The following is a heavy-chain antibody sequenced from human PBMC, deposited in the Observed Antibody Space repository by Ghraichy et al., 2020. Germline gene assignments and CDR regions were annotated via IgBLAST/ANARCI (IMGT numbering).Heavy chain of an antibody. Sequence: GESLNISCKGSGYSFTSYWIGWVRQMPGKGLEWMGIIYPSDSDTRYSPSFQGQVTISADKSINTAYLQWSSLKASDTAMYYCARVKTGTTRGVGDYWGQGTLVTVSS. D-gene: IGHD1-1*01. CDR2: IYPSDSDT. CDR3: ARVKTGTTRGVGDY. V-gene: IGHV5-51*01. J-gene: IGHJ4*02. CDR1: GYSFTSYW.